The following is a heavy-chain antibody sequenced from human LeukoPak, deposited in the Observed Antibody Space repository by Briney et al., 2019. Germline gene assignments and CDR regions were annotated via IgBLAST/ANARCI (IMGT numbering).Heavy chain of an antibody. CDR3: ARDQGIAAAYDDY. V-gene: IGHV3-30*04. CDR1: GFTFSSYA. CDR2: ISYDGSNN. D-gene: IGHD6-13*01. J-gene: IGHJ4*02. Sequence: GRSLRLSCAASGFTFSSYAMHWVRQAPGKGLEWVAVISYDGSNNYYADSVKGRFTISRDNSKNTLYLQMNSLRAEDTAVYYCARDQGIAAAYDDYWGQGTLVTVSS.